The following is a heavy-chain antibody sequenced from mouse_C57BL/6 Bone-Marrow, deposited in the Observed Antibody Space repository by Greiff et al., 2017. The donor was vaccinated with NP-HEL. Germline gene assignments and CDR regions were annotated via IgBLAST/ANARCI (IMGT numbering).Heavy chain of an antibody. CDR3: AREGGDYPFAY. CDR2: INPSSGYT. CDR1: GYTFTSYT. Sequence: VQRVESGAELARPGASVKMSCKASGYTFTSYTMHWVKQRPGQGLEWIGYINPSSGYTKYNQKFKDKATLTADKSSSTAYMQLSSLTSEDSAVYYCAREGGDYPFAYWGQGTLVTVSA. D-gene: IGHD2-4*01. V-gene: IGHV1-4*01. J-gene: IGHJ3*01.